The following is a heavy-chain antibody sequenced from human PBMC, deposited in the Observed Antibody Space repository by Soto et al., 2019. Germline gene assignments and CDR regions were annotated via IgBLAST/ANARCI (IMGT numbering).Heavy chain of an antibody. CDR1: GYTFTSYA. CDR3: ARSNGPLGDY. D-gene: IGHD1-1*01. CDR2: INAGNGNT. Sequence: QVQLVQSGAEVKKPGASVKVSCKASGYTFTSYAMHWVRQAPGQRLEWMGWINAGNGNTKYSQKFQGRVTITRDTPASTPSREQSRLRSEDMAVYYCARSNGPLGDYWGQGTLVTVSS. V-gene: IGHV1-3*01. J-gene: IGHJ4*02.